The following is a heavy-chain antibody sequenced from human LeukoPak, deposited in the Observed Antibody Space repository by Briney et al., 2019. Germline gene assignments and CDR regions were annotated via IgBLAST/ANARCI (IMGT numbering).Heavy chain of an antibody. CDR3: ARDWAGAYAPGHAFDI. CDR1: GYTFTGYY. V-gene: IGHV1-2*02. D-gene: IGHD2-2*01. Sequence: ASVKVSCEASGYTFTGYYMHWVRQAPGQGLEWMGWINPNSGGTNYAQKFQGRVTMTRDTSISTAYMELSRLRSDDTAVYYCARDWAGAYAPGHAFDIWGQGTMVTVSS. J-gene: IGHJ3*02. CDR2: INPNSGGT.